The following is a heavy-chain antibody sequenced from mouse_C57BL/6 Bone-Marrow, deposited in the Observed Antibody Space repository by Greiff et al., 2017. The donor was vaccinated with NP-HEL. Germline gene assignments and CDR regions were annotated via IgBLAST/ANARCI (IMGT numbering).Heavy chain of an antibody. J-gene: IGHJ2*01. CDR1: GYTFTSYW. D-gene: IGHD2-3*01. CDR2: IYPGSGST. Sequence: QVHVKQPGAELVKPGASVKMSCKASGYTFTSYWITWVKQRPGQGLEWIGDIYPGSGSTNYNEKFKSKATLTVDTSSSTAYMQLSSLTSEDSAVYYCARWGYDGTGDYWGQGTTLTVSS. V-gene: IGHV1-55*01. CDR3: ARWGYDGTGDY.